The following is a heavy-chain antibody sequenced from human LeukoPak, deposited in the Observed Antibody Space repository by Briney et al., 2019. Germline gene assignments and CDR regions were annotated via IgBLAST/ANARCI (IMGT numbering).Heavy chain of an antibody. Sequence: GDPLKISCTGSGYSITNYWNGCVRQLPGKGLEWLGIIYPADSDTRYSPSFQGPVTISADKSISTPYLQWSSLKASDTAMYFCARHPRGVSTFGGHYYMDVWGKGTGVSVPS. V-gene: IGHV5-51*01. J-gene: IGHJ6*03. D-gene: IGHD3-16*01. CDR3: ARHPRGVSTFGGHYYMDV. CDR2: IYPADSDT. CDR1: GYSITNYW.